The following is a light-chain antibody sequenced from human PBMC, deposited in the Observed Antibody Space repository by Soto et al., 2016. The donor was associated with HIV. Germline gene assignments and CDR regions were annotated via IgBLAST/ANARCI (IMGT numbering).Light chain of an antibody. CDR2: KAS. CDR1: QSVSSW. J-gene: IGKJ1*01. CDR3: QQYNSFPGT. V-gene: IGKV1-5*03. Sequence: IQMTQSPSSLSASVGDRVTITCRASQSVSSWLAWYQQKPGKAPKLLIYKASTLESGVPTRFTGSGSATEFTLTISSLQPDDFATYFCQQYNSFPGTFGQGTKV.